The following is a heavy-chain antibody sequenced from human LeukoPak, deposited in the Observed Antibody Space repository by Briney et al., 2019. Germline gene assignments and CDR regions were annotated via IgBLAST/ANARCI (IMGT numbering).Heavy chain of an antibody. D-gene: IGHD2-2*02. V-gene: IGHV1-8*01. Sequence: ASVKVSCKASGYTFTSYDINWVRQATGQGLEWIGYMNPNSGKTVYAQKFQGRVTMTRNTSISTAYMELSSLRSEDTAVYYCATACYTGGNDAFDIWGQGTMVTVSS. J-gene: IGHJ3*02. CDR2: MNPNSGKT. CDR1: GYTFTSYD. CDR3: ATACYTGGNDAFDI.